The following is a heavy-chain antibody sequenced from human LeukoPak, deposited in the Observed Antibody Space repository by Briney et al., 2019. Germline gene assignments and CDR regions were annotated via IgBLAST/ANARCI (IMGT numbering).Heavy chain of an antibody. CDR3: ARVRYFQAHASDI. Sequence: SETLSLTCTVSGGSISSSSYYWGWIRQPPGKGLEWIGSIYYGGNTYYNPSLKSRVTISVDTSKNQFSLKLSSVTAADTALYYCARVRYFQAHASDIWGQGTMVTVSS. CDR2: IYYGGNT. CDR1: GGSISSSSYY. V-gene: IGHV4-39*07. D-gene: IGHD3-9*01. J-gene: IGHJ3*02.